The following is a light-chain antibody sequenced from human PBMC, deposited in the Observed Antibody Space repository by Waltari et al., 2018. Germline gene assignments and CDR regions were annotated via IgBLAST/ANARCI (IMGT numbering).Light chain of an antibody. CDR1: QSISSW. CDR2: KAS. CDR3: QQYNSYPYT. Sequence: DIQMTQSPSTLSASVGDRVTITCRASQSISSWLAWYQQKPGKAPKLLIYKASSLESGVPSRFSGSGSGTEFTLTISCLQPDDFATYDCQQYNSYPYTFGQGTKLEIK. V-gene: IGKV1-5*03. J-gene: IGKJ2*01.